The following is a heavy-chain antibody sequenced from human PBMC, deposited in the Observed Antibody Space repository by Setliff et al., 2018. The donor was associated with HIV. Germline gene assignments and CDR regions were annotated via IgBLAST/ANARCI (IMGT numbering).Heavy chain of an antibody. CDR2: INQDGSEQ. D-gene: IGHD2-15*01. CDR3: ARGGAIGVSVGAT. Sequence: GGYLRLSCVASGFSVSDYWMIWVRQAPGKGLEWLANINQDGSEQNSADSLKGRFSVSKDNAKNSLSLQMNSLRAEDTAVYYCARGGAIGVSVGATWGQGTLVTVSS. CDR1: GFSVSDYW. V-gene: IGHV3-7*01. J-gene: IGHJ5*02.